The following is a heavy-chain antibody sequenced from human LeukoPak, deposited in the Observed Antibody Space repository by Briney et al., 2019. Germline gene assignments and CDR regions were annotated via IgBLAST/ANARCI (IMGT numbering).Heavy chain of an antibody. CDR1: GFTFSSYS. CDR2: ISSSSSYI. J-gene: IGHJ4*02. CDR3: ARDKGLRSSSSSSRPIAFDY. D-gene: IGHD6-6*01. V-gene: IGHV3-21*01. Sequence: MPGGSLRLSCAASGFTFSSYSMNWVRQAPGKGLEWVSSISSSSSYIYYADSVKGRFTISRDNAKNSLYLQMNSLRAEDTAVYYCARDKGLRSSSSSSRPIAFDYWGQGTLVTVSS.